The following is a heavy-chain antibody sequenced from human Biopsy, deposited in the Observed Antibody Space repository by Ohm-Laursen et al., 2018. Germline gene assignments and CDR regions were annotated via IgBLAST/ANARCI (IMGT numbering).Heavy chain of an antibody. V-gene: IGHV4-38-2*01. CDR2: IYHSGST. J-gene: IGHJ4*02. CDR3: ARLEWRDTFFDF. Sequence: TLSLTCAVSGYSIKSGYYWGWIRQPPGKGLEWIGNIYHSGSTYYNPSLKSRFTISVKKSKNQFSLKLSSVTAADTAVYYCARLEWRDTFFDFWGQGRLVTVSS. CDR1: GYSIKSGYY. D-gene: IGHD3-3*01.